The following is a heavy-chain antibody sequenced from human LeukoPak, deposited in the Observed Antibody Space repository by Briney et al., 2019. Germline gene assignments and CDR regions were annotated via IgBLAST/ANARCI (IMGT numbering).Heavy chain of an antibody. V-gene: IGHV3-30*18. CDR2: ISYDGSNK. D-gene: IGHD3-10*01. J-gene: IGHJ6*02. CDR1: GFTFSSYG. Sequence: AGGSLRLSCAASGFTFSSYGMHWVRQAPGKGLEWVAVISYDGSNKYYADSVKGRFTISRDNSKNTLYLQMNSLRAEDTAVYYCAKDLFMSGFDSGSYYPYYYYGMDVWGQGTTVTVSS. CDR3: AKDLFMSGFDSGSYYPYYYYGMDV.